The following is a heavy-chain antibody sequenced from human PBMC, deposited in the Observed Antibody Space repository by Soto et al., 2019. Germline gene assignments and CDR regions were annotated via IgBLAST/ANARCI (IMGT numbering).Heavy chain of an antibody. D-gene: IGHD2-15*01. Sequence: SVKVSCKASGGTFSSYAISWVRQAPGQGLEWMGGIIPIFGTANYAQKFQGRVTITADESTSTAYMELSSLRSEDTAVFYCARAIVVVVADYSYGMDVWGQGTTVTVSS. V-gene: IGHV1-69*13. CDR1: GGTFSSYA. CDR3: ARAIVVVVADYSYGMDV. J-gene: IGHJ6*02. CDR2: IIPIFGTA.